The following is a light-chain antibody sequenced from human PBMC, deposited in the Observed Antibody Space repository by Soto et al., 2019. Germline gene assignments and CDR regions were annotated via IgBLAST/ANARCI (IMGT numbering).Light chain of an antibody. CDR1: HTISSW. CDR2: KAS. Sequence: DIQLTQSPATLSLSVGDRVTITCRASHTISSWLALYQHKPGKAPKLLIYKASTVKSGVPSRCSGSGAGTEFTLTISSLQQDDVATYYCQRYNCYSEAFGQGTKVDIK. CDR3: QRYNCYSEA. J-gene: IGKJ1*01. V-gene: IGKV1-5*03.